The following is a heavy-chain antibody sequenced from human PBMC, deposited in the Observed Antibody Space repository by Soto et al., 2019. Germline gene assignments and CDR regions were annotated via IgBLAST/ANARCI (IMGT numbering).Heavy chain of an antibody. CDR1: GGTFSSYA. Sequence: ASVKVSCKASGGTFSSYAISWVRRAPGQGLEGMGGIIPIFGTANYAQKFQGRVTITADESTSTAYMELSTLRSQHTAVYYCARVVEDIVVVVAATRPHNWFDPWGQGTLVTVSS. D-gene: IGHD2-15*01. CDR2: IIPIFGTA. CDR3: ARVVEDIVVVVAATRPHNWFDP. V-gene: IGHV1-69*13. J-gene: IGHJ5*02.